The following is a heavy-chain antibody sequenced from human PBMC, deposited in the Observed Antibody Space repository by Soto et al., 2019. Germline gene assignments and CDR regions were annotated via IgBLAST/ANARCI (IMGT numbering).Heavy chain of an antibody. J-gene: IGHJ6*02. CDR2: IYHSGST. D-gene: IGHD3-3*02. V-gene: IGHV4-4*02. Sequence: PSETLSLTCAVSGGSISSSNWCSWVRQPPGKGLEWIGEIYHSGSTNYNPSLKSRVTISVDKSKNQFSLKLSSVTAADTAVYYCASRIYYYYGMDVWGQGTTVTVSS. CDR3: ASRIYYYYGMDV. CDR1: GGSISSSNW.